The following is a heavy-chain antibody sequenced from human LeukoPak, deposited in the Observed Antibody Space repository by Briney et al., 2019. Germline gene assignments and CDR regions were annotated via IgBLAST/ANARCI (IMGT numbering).Heavy chain of an antibody. CDR3: AVYCSGFSCSFDY. D-gene: IGHD2-15*01. CDR2: INSDGSST. V-gene: IGHV3-74*01. CDR1: GFTFSSFW. Sequence: GGSLRLSCSASGFTFSSFWMHWVRQAPGKGLVWVSHINSDGSSTNYADSVKGRFIISRDNAKNTLYLQMNSLRAEDTAVYYCAVYCSGFSCSFDYWGQGTLVTVSS. J-gene: IGHJ4*02.